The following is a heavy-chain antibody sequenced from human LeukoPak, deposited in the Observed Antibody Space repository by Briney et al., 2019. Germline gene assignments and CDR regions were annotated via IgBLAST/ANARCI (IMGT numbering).Heavy chain of an antibody. D-gene: IGHD5-18*01. J-gene: IGHJ6*03. CDR3: ARWMVTGSYYYMDV. Sequence: SETLSLTCTVSGGSISSSSYYWGWIRQPPGKGLEWIGSIYYSGSTYYNPSLKSRVTISVDTSKNQFSLKLSSVTAADTAVYYCARWMVTGSYYYMDVWGKGTTVTISS. V-gene: IGHV4-39*07. CDR1: GGSISSSSYY. CDR2: IYYSGST.